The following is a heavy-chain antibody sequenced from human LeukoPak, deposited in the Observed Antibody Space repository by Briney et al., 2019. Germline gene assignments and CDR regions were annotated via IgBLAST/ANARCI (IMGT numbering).Heavy chain of an antibody. D-gene: IGHD3-22*01. CDR3: ASPGAYYDSSGYSFDY. V-gene: IGHV3-21*01. CDR2: ISSSSSYI. Sequence: PGGSLRLSCAASGFTFSSYSMNWVRQAPGKGLEWVSSISSSSSYIYYADSVKGRFTISRDNAKNSLYLQMNSLRAEDTAVYYCASPGAYYDSSGYSFDYWGQGTLVTVSS. J-gene: IGHJ4*02. CDR1: GFTFSSYS.